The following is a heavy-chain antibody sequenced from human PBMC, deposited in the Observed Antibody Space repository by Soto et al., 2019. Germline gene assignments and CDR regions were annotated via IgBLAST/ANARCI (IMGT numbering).Heavy chain of an antibody. CDR3: AKSDFWSGYSSVAHFDY. J-gene: IGHJ4*02. V-gene: IGHV3-23*01. CDR1: GFTFSSYA. D-gene: IGHD3-3*01. CDR2: ISGSGGST. Sequence: PGGSLILSCAASGFTFSSYAMSWVRQAPGKGLEWVSAISGSGGSTYYADSVKGRFTISRDNSKNTLYLQMNSLRAEDTAVYYCAKSDFWSGYSSVAHFDYWGQGTLVTVSS.